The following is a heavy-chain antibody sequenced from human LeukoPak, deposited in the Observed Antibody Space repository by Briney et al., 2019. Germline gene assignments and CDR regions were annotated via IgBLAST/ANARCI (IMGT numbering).Heavy chain of an antibody. Sequence: SETLSLTCTVSGGSISSSSYYRGWIRQPPGKGLEWIGSIYYSGSTYYNPSLKSRVTISVDTSKNQFSLKLSSVTAADTAVYYCARLRFSGSYFWSGSLDPAGGFDPWGQGTLVTVSS. J-gene: IGHJ5*02. D-gene: IGHD3-3*01. CDR1: GGSISSSSYY. CDR2: IYYSGST. V-gene: IGHV4-39*01. CDR3: ARLRFSGSYFWSGSLDPAGGFDP.